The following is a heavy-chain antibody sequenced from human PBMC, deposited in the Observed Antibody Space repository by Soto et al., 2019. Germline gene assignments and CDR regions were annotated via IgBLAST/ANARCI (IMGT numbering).Heavy chain of an antibody. CDR1: VFTFSNYA. J-gene: IGHJ5*01. CDR2: ISGSGATT. CDR3: AKDPGIASSPRGFEP. Sequence: PGGALRLSFGSSVFTFSNYAMGWVRRSPGKWLEWVSGISGSGATTYYADSARGRFTISRDNSKNTLSLQINSLRAEDTAVYYCAKDPGIASSPRGFEPWAQGTLVTVSS. D-gene: IGHD6-13*01. V-gene: IGHV3-23*01.